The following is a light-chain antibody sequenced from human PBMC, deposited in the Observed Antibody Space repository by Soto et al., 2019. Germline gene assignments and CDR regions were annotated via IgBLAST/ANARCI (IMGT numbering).Light chain of an antibody. CDR3: QKYNSAPLT. Sequence: DIQMTQSPSSLSASVGDRVTITCRASQGISNYVAWYQQKQWQVPTLLIYVASTLQSGVPSRFSGSGSGTVFTLTISSLQPEDVGTYYCQKYNSAPLTCGGGPKVEIK. CDR1: QGISNY. J-gene: IGKJ4*01. CDR2: VAS. V-gene: IGKV1-27*01.